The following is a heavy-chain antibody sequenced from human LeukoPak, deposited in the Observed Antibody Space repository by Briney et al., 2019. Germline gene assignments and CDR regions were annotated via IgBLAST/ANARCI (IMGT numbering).Heavy chain of an antibody. CDR1: GFTFSSYA. Sequence: GGSLRLSCAASGFTFSSYAMSWVRQAPGKGLEWVSAISGSGGSTYYADSVKGRFTISRDNAKNSLYLQMNSLRVEDTAVYYCARDLDVDWDTSWGQGTLVTVSS. CDR2: ISGSGGST. J-gene: IGHJ4*02. CDR3: ARDLDVDWDTS. V-gene: IGHV3-23*01. D-gene: IGHD3-9*01.